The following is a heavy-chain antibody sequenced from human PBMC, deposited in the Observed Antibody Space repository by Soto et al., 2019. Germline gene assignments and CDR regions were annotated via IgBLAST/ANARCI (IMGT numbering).Heavy chain of an antibody. D-gene: IGHD2-15*01. CDR2: ISKDGGTK. CDR1: GFTVSSYG. CDR3: AKDRMNHNSVWDPFDI. V-gene: IGHV3-30*18. J-gene: IGHJ3*02. Sequence: LRLSCAASGFTVSSYGMHWVRQAPGKGLEWVAVISKDGGTKYDADSVKGRFTISRDNSKNTLSLQMNGLRAEDTAVYYCAKDRMNHNSVWDPFDISAQGTMVTVSS.